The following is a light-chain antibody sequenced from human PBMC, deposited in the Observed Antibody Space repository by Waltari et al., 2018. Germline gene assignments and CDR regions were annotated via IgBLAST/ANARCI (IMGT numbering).Light chain of an antibody. J-gene: IGKJ4*01. CDR3: QQRRNWPLT. Sequence: PGERATLSCRASQSVGTYLAWYQQRPGQSPRLLIYDASYRATGIPVRFSGSGSETDFTLTISSLQPEDFAVYYCQQRRNWPLTFGGGTRVQI. CDR2: DAS. CDR1: QSVGTY. V-gene: IGKV3-11*01.